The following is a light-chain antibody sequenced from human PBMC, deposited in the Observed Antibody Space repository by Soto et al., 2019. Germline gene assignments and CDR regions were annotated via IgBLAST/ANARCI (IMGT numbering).Light chain of an antibody. V-gene: IGLV2-14*03. J-gene: IGLJ1*01. CDR3: CAYSSSGTHV. CDR1: RRDVGSYDY. Sequence: QSVLTQPASVSGSPGQSITFSCTGTRRDVGSYDYVSWHQQHPGKAPKLIIYDVNNRPSGVPSRFSGSKSGNTASLIISGLQTEDEADYYWCAYSSSGTHVFGIVRKVTV. CDR2: DVN.